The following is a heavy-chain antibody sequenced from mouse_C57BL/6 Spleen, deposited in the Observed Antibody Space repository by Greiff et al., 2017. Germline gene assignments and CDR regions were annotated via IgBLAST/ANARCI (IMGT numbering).Heavy chain of an antibody. Sequence: VQLQQSGAELVKPGASVKLSCKASGYTFTSYWITWVNQRPGQGLEWIGDIYPGSGSTTYNEKFKGKATLTVDKSSSTAYMKLGSLTSEGAAVYYCTRRLITTEGALDYWGQGTSVTVSS. V-gene: IGHV1-55*01. CDR1: GYTFTSYW. D-gene: IGHD1-1*01. J-gene: IGHJ4*01. CDR3: TRRLITTEGALDY. CDR2: IYPGSGST.